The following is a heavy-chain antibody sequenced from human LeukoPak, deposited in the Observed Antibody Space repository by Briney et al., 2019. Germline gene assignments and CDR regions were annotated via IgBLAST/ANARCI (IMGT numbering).Heavy chain of an antibody. V-gene: IGHV3-66*01. Sequence: GGSLRLACAASGFTVSRNYMSWVRQAPGKGLEWVSVIYSGGSTYYADSVKGRFTISRDNSKNTLYLQMNSLRAEDTAVYYCASNYGDHRPYYYWGQGTLVTVSS. CDR3: ASNYGDHRPYYY. D-gene: IGHD4-17*01. J-gene: IGHJ4*02. CDR2: IYSGGST. CDR1: GFTVSRNY.